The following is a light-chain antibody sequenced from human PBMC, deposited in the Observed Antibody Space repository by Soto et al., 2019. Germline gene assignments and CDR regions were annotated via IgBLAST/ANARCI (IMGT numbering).Light chain of an antibody. CDR1: SSDVGSYNL. V-gene: IGLV2-23*01. J-gene: IGLJ2*01. CDR3: CSYAGSNIYVV. Sequence: QSVLTQPASVSGAPGQSITISCTGTSSDVGSYNLVSWYQQHPGKAPKLMIYEGSKRPSGVSNRFSGSKSGNTASLTISGLQAEDEADYYCCSYAGSNIYVVFGGGTKRTVL. CDR2: EGS.